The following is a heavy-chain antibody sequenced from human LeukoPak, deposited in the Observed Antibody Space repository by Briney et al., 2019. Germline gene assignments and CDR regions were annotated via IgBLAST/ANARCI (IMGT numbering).Heavy chain of an antibody. CDR2: INDSGGT. D-gene: IGHD3-3*01. V-gene: IGHV4-34*01. CDR1: DGFFSGYY. J-gene: IGHJ6*03. CDR3: ARRVTIIYYMDL. Sequence: SETLSLTCAVFDGFFSGYYWTWIRQFPGRGLEWIGEINDSGGTNYSPSLKSRVTISVDPSKNQFSMKLRSVTAADTAVYYCARRVTIIYYMDLWGKGTTVTVSS.